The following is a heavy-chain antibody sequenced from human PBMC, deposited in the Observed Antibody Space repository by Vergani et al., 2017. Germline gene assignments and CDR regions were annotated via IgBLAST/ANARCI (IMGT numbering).Heavy chain of an antibody. J-gene: IGHJ1*01. Sequence: EVQLLESGGGLIQPGESLRLSCAVSGFTFSSYAMSWVRQAPGKGLGGVSSISGTGSNTYYADSVKGRFTMSRDNSRNTLYLQMNSLRAEDTAVYYCANDRSCSGGSCYLEYFQHWGQGTLVTVSS. D-gene: IGHD2-15*01. CDR1: GFTFSSYA. CDR3: ANDRSCSGGSCYLEYFQH. V-gene: IGHV3-23*01. CDR2: ISGTGSNT.